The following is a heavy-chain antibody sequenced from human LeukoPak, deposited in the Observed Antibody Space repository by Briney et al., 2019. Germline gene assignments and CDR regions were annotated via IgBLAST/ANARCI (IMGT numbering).Heavy chain of an antibody. V-gene: IGHV4-39*01. CDR1: GGSISISTYF. CDR2: IHYSGST. Sequence: PSETLSLTCSVSGGSISISTYFWGWIRQPPGKGLEWIGSIHYSGSTYSNPSLKSRVTISVDTSKNQFSLKLSSVTAADTAVYYCARRSGITMIVVVQEDAFDIWGQGTMVTVSS. J-gene: IGHJ3*02. CDR3: ARRSGITMIVVVQEDAFDI. D-gene: IGHD3-22*01.